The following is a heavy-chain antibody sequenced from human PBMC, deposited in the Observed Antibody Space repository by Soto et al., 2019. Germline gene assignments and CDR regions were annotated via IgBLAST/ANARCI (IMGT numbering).Heavy chain of an antibody. J-gene: IGHJ4*02. CDR3: AKSDCVWGSKSSYYFDY. CDR1: GFIFGNYA. D-gene: IGHD3-16*01. Sequence: EVQLLESGGASVQPGGSLRLSCAASGFIFGNYAMTWVRQAPGKGLEWVSAVTGSGGSTYYADSVKGRFSISRDNSKNTLHLQMNALRAEDTAVYYCAKSDCVWGSKSSYYFDYWGQGTLGTVCS. V-gene: IGHV3-23*01. CDR2: VTGSGGST.